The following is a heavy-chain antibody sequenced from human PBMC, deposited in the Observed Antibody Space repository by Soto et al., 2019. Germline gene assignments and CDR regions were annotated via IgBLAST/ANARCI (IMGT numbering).Heavy chain of an antibody. CDR1: GYTFTSYA. V-gene: IGHV1-3*01. Sequence: ASVKVSCKASGYTFTSYAMHWVRQAPGQRLEWMGWINAGNGNTKYSQKFQGRVTITRDTSASTAYMELSSLRSEDTAVYYCARMAVVVPAARTHGMDVWGQGTTVTVSS. CDR3: ARMAVVVPAARTHGMDV. CDR2: INAGNGNT. J-gene: IGHJ6*02. D-gene: IGHD2-2*01.